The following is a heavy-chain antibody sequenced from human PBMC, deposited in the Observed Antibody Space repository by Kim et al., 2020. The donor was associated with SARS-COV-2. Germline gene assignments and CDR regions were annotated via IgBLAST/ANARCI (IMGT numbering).Heavy chain of an antibody. CDR1: GYSISSGYY. J-gene: IGHJ4*02. CDR3: ARDAYRTVAGPGY. Sequence: SETLSLTCTVSGYSISSGYYWGWIRQPPGKGLEWIGSIYHSGSTYYNPSLKSRVTISVDTSKNQFSLKLSTVTAADTAVYYCARDAYRTVAGPGYWGQGTLVTVSS. V-gene: IGHV4-38-2*02. CDR2: IYHSGST. D-gene: IGHD6-19*01.